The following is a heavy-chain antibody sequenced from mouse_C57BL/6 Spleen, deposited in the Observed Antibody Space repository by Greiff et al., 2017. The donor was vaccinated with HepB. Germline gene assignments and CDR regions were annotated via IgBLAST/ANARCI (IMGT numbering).Heavy chain of an antibody. Sequence: QVQLQQSGAELVRPGASVKLSCKASGYTFTDYYINWVKQRPGQGLEWIARIYPGSGNTYYNEKFKGKATLTAEKSSSTAYMQLSSLTSEDSAVYFCARSPLRSGAMDYWGQGTSVTVSS. CDR3: ARSPLRSGAMDY. V-gene: IGHV1-76*01. CDR1: GYTFTDYY. J-gene: IGHJ4*01. CDR2: IYPGSGNT. D-gene: IGHD1-1*01.